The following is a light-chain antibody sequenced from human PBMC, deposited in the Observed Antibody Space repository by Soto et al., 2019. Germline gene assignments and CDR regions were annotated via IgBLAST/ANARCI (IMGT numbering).Light chain of an antibody. V-gene: IGKV3-15*01. CDR2: GAS. Sequence: EIVMTQSPATLSVSPGERATLSCRASQSVSSSLAWFQQKPGQAPRLLIYGASTRATGIPARFSGSGSGTEFTLTISSLQSVDFAVYYCQQYNNWPRTFGQGTKVEIK. CDR1: QSVSSS. CDR3: QQYNNWPRT. J-gene: IGKJ1*01.